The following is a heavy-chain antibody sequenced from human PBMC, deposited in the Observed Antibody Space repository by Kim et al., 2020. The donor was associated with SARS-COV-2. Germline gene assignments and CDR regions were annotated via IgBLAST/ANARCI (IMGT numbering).Heavy chain of an antibody. CDR2: FDPEDAET. V-gene: IGHV1-24*01. J-gene: IGHJ5*02. CDR1: GYTLTELS. CDR3: ATSPVVVVTPWFDP. Sequence: ASVKVSCKVSGYTLTELSMHWVRQAPGKGLEWMGGFDPEDAETIYAQKFQGRVTMTEDTSTDTAYMELSSLRSGDTAVYYCATSPVVVVTPWFDPWGQGTLVTVSS. D-gene: IGHD3-22*01.